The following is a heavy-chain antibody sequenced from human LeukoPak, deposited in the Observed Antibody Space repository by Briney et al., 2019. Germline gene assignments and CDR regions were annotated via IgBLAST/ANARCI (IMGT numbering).Heavy chain of an antibody. CDR2: IYYSGST. J-gene: IGHJ3*02. D-gene: IGHD1-26*01. Sequence: SETLSLTCTVSGGSISSSSYYWGWIRQPPGKGLEWIGSIYYSGSTYYNPSLKIRVTISVDTSKNQFSLKLSSVTAADTAVYYCAKIDAGATTYAFDIWGQGTMVTVSS. CDR3: AKIDAGATTYAFDI. V-gene: IGHV4-39*01. CDR1: GGSISSSSYY.